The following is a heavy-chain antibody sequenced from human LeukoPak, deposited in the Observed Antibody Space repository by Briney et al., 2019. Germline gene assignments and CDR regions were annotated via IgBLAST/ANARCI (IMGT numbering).Heavy chain of an antibody. D-gene: IGHD3-10*01. CDR2: IYYSGST. V-gene: IGHV4-59*01. CDR3: ASRSRAGSFDY. CDR1: GGSISSYY. J-gene: IGHJ4*02. Sequence: SETLSLTCTVSGGSISSYYWSWIRQPPGKGLEWIGYIYYSGSTNYNPSLKSRVTISVDTSKNQFSLKPSSVTAADTAVYYCASRSRAGSFDYWGQGTLVTVSS.